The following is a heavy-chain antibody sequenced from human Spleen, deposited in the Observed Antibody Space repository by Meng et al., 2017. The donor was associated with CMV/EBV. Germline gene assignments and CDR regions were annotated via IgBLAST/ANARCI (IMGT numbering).Heavy chain of an antibody. CDR3: ARLEQLGLGFDY. J-gene: IGHJ4*02. CDR2: IYYSGST. Sequence: SETLSLTCAVYGGSFSGYYWSWIRQPPGKGLEWIGSIYYSGSTYYNPSLKSRVTISVDTSKNQFSLKLSSVTAADTAVYYCARLEQLGLGFDYWGQGTLVTVSS. D-gene: IGHD6-6*01. CDR1: GGSFSGYY. V-gene: IGHV4-34*01.